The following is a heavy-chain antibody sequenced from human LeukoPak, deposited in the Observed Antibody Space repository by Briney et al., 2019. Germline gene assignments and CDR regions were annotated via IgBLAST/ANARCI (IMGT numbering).Heavy chain of an antibody. CDR1: GFTFDDYA. V-gene: IGHV3-43D*04. D-gene: IGHD6-19*01. J-gene: IGHJ4*02. CDR3: AKARYSSRWYLFDY. CDR2: ISWDSGST. Sequence: PGGSLRLSCAASGFTFDDYAMHWVRQAPGKGLEWVSLISWDSGSTYYADSVNGRFTISRDNSKNSLYLQMNSLRAEDTALYYCAKARYSSRWYLFDYWGQGTLVTVSS.